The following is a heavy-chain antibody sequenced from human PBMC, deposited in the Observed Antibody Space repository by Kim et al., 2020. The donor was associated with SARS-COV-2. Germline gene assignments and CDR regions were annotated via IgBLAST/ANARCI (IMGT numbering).Heavy chain of an antibody. CDR3: TTDDYYDSSGYSIFAFDI. CDR1: GFTFSNAW. Sequence: GGSLRLSCAASGFTFSNAWMSWVRQAPGKGLEWVGRIKSKTDGGTTDYAAPVKGRFTISRDDSKNTLYLQMNSLKTEDTAVYYCTTDDYYDSSGYSIFAFDIWGQGTMVTVSS. CDR2: IKSKTDGGTT. D-gene: IGHD3-22*01. J-gene: IGHJ3*02. V-gene: IGHV3-15*01.